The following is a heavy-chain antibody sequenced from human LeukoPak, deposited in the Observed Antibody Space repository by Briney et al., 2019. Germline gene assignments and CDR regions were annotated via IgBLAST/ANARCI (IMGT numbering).Heavy chain of an antibody. J-gene: IGHJ5*02. CDR3: ARLQGATIGAKWFDP. V-gene: IGHV2-70*04. CDR1: GFSLTTIGMR. CDR2: IDWDDNE. D-gene: IGHD4/OR15-4a*01. Sequence: SGPTLVHPTQPLTLTCTFSGFSLTTIGMRVSWIRQPPGKALEWLALIDWDDNEFYSTSLKTRLTISKDTSKNQVVLTMTNMDPVDTATYYCARLQGATIGAKWFDPWGQGTLVTVSS.